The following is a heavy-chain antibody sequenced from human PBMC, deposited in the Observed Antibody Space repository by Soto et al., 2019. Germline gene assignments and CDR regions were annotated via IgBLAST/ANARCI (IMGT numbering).Heavy chain of an antibody. CDR1: GGTFSIYG. CDR2: IIPILTTP. CDR3: ATSVGIAPTGEDGMDV. Sequence: VASVKVSCKASGGTFSIYGFSWVREAPGQGPELIGGIIPILTTPNYAQKFQGRVTIVADESTTTVYMELSSLKFEDTAVYYCATSVGIAPTGEDGMDVWGQGTSVTVYS. V-gene: IGHV1-69*13. D-gene: IGHD2-8*02. J-gene: IGHJ6*02.